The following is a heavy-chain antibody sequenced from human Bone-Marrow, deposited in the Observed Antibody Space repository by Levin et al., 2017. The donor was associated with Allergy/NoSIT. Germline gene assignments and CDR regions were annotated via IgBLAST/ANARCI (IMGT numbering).Heavy chain of an antibody. CDR1: GFTSGYFA. V-gene: IGHV3-23*01. CDR3: AKMEQQLVQGTFQE. D-gene: IGHD1-1*01. Sequence: HAGGSLRLSCAASGFTSGYFAMSWVRQTPGKGLEWVSSIIGSGSATYYAESVRGRFTISRDASKNTLYLQMNNLRADDTALYYCAKMEQQLVQGTFQEWGQGTLVTVSS. J-gene: IGHJ1*01. CDR2: IIGSGSAT.